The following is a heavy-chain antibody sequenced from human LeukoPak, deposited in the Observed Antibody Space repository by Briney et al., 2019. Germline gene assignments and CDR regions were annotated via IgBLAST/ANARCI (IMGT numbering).Heavy chain of an antibody. V-gene: IGHV3-69-1*01. CDR2: ISSGGST. Sequence: GGSLRLSCAASGFSFSDYYMTWIRQAPGKGLEWVSYISSGGSTYYADSVKGRFTISRDNAKKSLYLQMNSLRSEDTAVYYCARVRSGPYMDVWGKGTTVTVSS. CDR1: GFSFSDYY. D-gene: IGHD2-15*01. J-gene: IGHJ6*03. CDR3: ARVRSGPYMDV.